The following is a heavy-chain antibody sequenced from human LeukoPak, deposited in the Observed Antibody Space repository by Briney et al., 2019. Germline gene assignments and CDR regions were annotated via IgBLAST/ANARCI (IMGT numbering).Heavy chain of an antibody. CDR3: ARDGLPGTLEGYYFDY. D-gene: IGHD6-13*01. CDR2: ISSSSSSYI. CDR1: GFTFSSYT. V-gene: IGHV3-21*01. J-gene: IGHJ4*02. Sequence: GGSLRLSCAASGFTFSSYTMNWVRQAPGKGLEWVSSISSSSSSYIYYADSVKGRFTISRDNAKNSLCLQMNSLRAEDTAVYSCARDGLPGTLEGYYFDYWGQGTLVTVSS.